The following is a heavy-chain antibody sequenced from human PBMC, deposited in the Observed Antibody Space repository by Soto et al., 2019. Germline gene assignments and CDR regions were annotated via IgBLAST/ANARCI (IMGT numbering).Heavy chain of an antibody. CDR1: GFTFSSYA. CDR2: LSGSGGTT. J-gene: IGHJ4*02. D-gene: IGHD6-19*01. Sequence: GGSLRLSCAASGFTFSSYAMSWVRQTPGKGLEWVSTLSGSGGTTYYADSVKGQFTISRDNSKSTLCLQMDSLKTEDTAVYYCTTSVTVPGFDYWGQGTLVTVSS. CDR3: TTSVTVPGFDY. V-gene: IGHV3-23*01.